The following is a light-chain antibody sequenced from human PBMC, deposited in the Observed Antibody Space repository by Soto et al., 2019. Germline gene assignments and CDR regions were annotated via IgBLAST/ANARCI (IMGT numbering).Light chain of an antibody. Sequence: DIQMTQSPSSLSASVGDRVTITCQASQDISNYLNWYQQKPGKAATLLIYDASNLETGVPSRFSGSGSGTDFTVTISSLQPEEIATYYCPQYDNRPLTFGPGTKVDIK. CDR2: DAS. CDR1: QDISNY. CDR3: PQYDNRPLT. V-gene: IGKV1-33*01. J-gene: IGKJ3*01.